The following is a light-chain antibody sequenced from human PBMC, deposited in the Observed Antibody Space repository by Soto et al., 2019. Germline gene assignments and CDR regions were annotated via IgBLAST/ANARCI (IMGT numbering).Light chain of an antibody. CDR2: DNN. Sequence: LTQPPSVSGAPGQRVTISCTGSSSNIGAGYGVYWYQQLPGTAPKLLIYDNNNRPSGVPDRFSGSRSGTSASLAITGLQAEDEADYYCQSYDGSLGGSVVFGGGTQLTVL. CDR1: SSNIGAGYG. J-gene: IGLJ2*01. V-gene: IGLV1-40*01. CDR3: QSYDGSLGGSVV.